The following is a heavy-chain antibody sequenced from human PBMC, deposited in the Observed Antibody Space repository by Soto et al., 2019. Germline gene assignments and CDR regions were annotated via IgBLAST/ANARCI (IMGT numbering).Heavy chain of an antibody. CDR3: ARVIIGCTNGVCYDAFDI. V-gene: IGHV4-4*07. J-gene: IGHJ3*02. CDR2: IYTSGST. CDR1: EGTSIGYD. D-gene: IGHD2-8*01. Sequence: CLSYSVAEGTSIGYDGSWIRQKAGKGLEWIGRIYTSGSTNYNPSLKSRVTMSVDTSKNQFSLKLSSVTAADTAVYYCARVIIGCTNGVCYDAFDIWGQGTMVT.